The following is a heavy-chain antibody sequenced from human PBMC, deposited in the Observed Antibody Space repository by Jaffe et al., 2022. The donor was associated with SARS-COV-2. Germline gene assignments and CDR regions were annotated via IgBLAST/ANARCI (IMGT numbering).Heavy chain of an antibody. CDR1: GFSFSTYT. CDR3: ARVNLALGNYYYDGMDV. V-gene: IGHV3-21*02. J-gene: IGHJ6*02. D-gene: IGHD3-16*01. CDR2: ISTSGSYI. Sequence: EVQLVESGGGLVKPGGSLRLSCAASGFSFSTYTMNWVRQAPGKGLEWVSSISTSGSYIYYADSVKGRFTISRDNDENSVYLQMGSLRAEDTAVYYCARVNLALGNYYYDGMDVWGQGTTVTVSS.